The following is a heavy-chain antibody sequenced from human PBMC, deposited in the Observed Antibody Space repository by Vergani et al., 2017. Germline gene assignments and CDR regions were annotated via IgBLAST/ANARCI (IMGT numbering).Heavy chain of an antibody. Sequence: QVQLVQSGAEVKKPGASVKVSCKASGYTFTSYYMHWVRQAPGKGLEWMGGFDPEDGETIYAQKFQGRVTMTEDTSTDTAYMELSSLRSEDTAVYYCARDQATIYGSGSYYYYYYGMDVWGQGTTVTVSS. V-gene: IGHV1-24*01. CDR2: FDPEDGET. CDR1: GYTFTSYY. J-gene: IGHJ6*02. CDR3: ARDQATIYGSGSYYYYYYGMDV. D-gene: IGHD3-10*01.